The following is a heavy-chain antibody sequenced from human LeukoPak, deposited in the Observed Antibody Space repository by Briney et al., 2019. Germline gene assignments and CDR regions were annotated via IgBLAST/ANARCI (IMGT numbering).Heavy chain of an antibody. D-gene: IGHD6-13*01. V-gene: IGHV1-2*02. J-gene: IGHJ4*02. Sequence: ASVKVSCKASGYTFTGYYMHWVRQAPGQGLEWMGWINPNSGGTNYAQKFQGRVTMTRDTSISTAYMELSGLRSDDTAVYYCARDSGAAGSEGFDYWGQGTLVTVSS. CDR2: INPNSGGT. CDR1: GYTFTGYY. CDR3: ARDSGAAGSEGFDY.